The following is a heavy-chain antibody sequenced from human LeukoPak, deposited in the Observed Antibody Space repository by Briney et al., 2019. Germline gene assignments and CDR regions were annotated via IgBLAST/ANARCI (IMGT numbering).Heavy chain of an antibody. Sequence: GGSLRLSCAASGFTFSTYSMNWVRQAPGKGLEWFSYISSSSSAIYYADSVKGRFTISRDNAKNSLYLQMYSLRAEDTAVYYCARPPNYYDSSGYGHWGQGTLVTVSS. CDR3: ARPPNYYDSSGYGH. CDR1: GFTFSTYS. D-gene: IGHD3-22*01. CDR2: ISSSSSAI. V-gene: IGHV3-48*04. J-gene: IGHJ4*02.